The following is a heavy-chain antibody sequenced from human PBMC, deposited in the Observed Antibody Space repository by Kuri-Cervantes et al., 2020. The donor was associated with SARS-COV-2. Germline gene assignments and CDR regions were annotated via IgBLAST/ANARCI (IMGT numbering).Heavy chain of an antibody. CDR1: GFTFGDYA. J-gene: IGHJ6*03. Sequence: GEFLKISCTASGFTFGDYAMSWFRQAPGKGLEWVSSISSSSSYIYYADSVKGRFTISRDNAKNSLYLQMNSLRAEDTAVYYCARGGGITGTYYYYYYMDVWGKGTTVTVAS. V-gene: IGHV3-21*01. CDR2: ISSSSSYI. D-gene: IGHD1-20*01. CDR3: ARGGGITGTYYYYYYMDV.